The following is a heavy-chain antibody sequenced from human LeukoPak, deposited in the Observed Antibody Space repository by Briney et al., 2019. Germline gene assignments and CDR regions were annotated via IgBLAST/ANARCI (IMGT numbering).Heavy chain of an antibody. V-gene: IGHV1-18*01. Sequence: EASVKVSCKATGYTFTDYGISWVRQAPGQGLEWLGWISAYNGHTNYAQNFQGRVTVTTDTSTGTAYMELRSLRSDDTAVYYCVRAERTAITHDYWGQGTLVTVSS. D-gene: IGHD5-18*01. CDR2: ISAYNGHT. CDR3: VRAERTAITHDY. J-gene: IGHJ4*02. CDR1: GYTFTDYG.